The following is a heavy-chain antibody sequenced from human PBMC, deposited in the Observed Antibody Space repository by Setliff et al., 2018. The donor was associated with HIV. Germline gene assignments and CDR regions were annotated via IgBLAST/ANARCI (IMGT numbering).Heavy chain of an antibody. Sequence: SETLSLTCAVYSGSFSGYRWTWIRQPPGKGLEWIGDISHSGSTTYNPSLKSRVTIFVDTAKNQFSLKLTSVTAADTAVYYCARGDYYDSTGYEGLDSWGRGTLVTVSS. CDR2: ISHSGST. CDR3: ARGDYYDSTGYEGLDS. J-gene: IGHJ4*02. V-gene: IGHV4-34*01. D-gene: IGHD3-22*01. CDR1: SGSFSGYR.